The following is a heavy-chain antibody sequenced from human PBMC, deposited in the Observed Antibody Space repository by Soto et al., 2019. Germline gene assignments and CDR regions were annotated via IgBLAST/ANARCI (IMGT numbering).Heavy chain of an antibody. D-gene: IGHD5-18*01. CDR1: GGPFISYA. CDR3: ARVGGYSYGYDNYYYYYGMDV. Sequence: VKVSCKASGGPFISYAIIWVRQAPGQGLEWMGGIIPIFGTANYAQKFQGRVTITADESTSTAYMELSSLRSEDTAVYYCARVGGYSYGYDNYYYYYGMDVWGQGTTVTVPS. V-gene: IGHV1-69*13. J-gene: IGHJ6*02. CDR2: IIPIFGTA.